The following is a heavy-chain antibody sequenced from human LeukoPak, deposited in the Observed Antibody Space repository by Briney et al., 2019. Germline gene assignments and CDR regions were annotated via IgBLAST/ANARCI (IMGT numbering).Heavy chain of an antibody. CDR2: IYYSGST. V-gene: IGHV4-30-4*08. Sequence: PSETLSLTCTVSGGSISSGDYYWSWIRQPPGKGLEWIGYIYYSGSTYYNPSLKSRVTISVDTSKNQFSLKLSSVTAADTAVYYCARGNYDFWSGYYSHFDYWGQGTLVTVSS. J-gene: IGHJ4*02. D-gene: IGHD3-3*01. CDR1: GGSISSGDYY. CDR3: ARGNYDFWSGYYSHFDY.